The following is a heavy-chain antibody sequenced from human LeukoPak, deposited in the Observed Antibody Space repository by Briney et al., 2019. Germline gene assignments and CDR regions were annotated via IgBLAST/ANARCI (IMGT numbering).Heavy chain of an antibody. V-gene: IGHV3-21*01. D-gene: IGHD5/OR15-5a*01. CDR3: ARDRVSWHYFDY. J-gene: IGHJ4*02. CDR1: GFTFSSYS. CDR2: ISSSSSYI. Sequence: GGSLRLSCAASGFTFSSYSMNWVRQAPGKGLEWVSSISSSSSYIYYADSVKGRFTISRDNAKNSLYLQMNSLRAEDTAVYYCARDRVSWHYFDYWGQGTLLTVSS.